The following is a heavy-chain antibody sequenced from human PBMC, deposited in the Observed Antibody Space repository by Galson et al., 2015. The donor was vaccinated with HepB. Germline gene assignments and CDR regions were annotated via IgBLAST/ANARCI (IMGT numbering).Heavy chain of an antibody. CDR2: ISYDGSNK. Sequence: SLRLSCAASGFTFSNYAIHWVRQAPGKGLEWVVVISYDGSNKYYADSVKGRFTISRGNPKNTLYLQMNSLRAEDTAVYYCATDGIAVAPSPNYYFDYWGQGTLVTVSS. J-gene: IGHJ4*02. V-gene: IGHV3-30-3*01. D-gene: IGHD6-19*01. CDR1: GFTFSNYA. CDR3: ATDGIAVAPSPNYYFDY.